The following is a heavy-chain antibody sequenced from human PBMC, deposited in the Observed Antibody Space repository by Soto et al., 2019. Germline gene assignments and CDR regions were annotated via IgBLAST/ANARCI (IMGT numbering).Heavy chain of an antibody. Sequence: SETLSLTCTVSGGSISSGDYYWSWIRQPPGKGLEWIGYIYYSGSTYYNPSLKSRVTISVDTSKNQFSLKLSSVTAADTAVYYCARTYTMIVPWAADNWFDPWGQGTLVTVSS. J-gene: IGHJ5*02. D-gene: IGHD3-22*01. CDR3: ARTYTMIVPWAADNWFDP. CDR1: GGSISSGDYY. CDR2: IYYSGST. V-gene: IGHV4-30-4*01.